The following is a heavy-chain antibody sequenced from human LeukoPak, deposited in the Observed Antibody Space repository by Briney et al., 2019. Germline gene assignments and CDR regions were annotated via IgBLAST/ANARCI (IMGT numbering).Heavy chain of an antibody. CDR2: ITSTSAT. Sequence: PGGSLRLSCAASGFTFSSYAMSWVRQAPGKGLEWVSHITSTSATYYADSVKGRFTISRDNAKNSLFLQMNSLTAEDTAVYYCASGIDYWGQGTLVTVSS. J-gene: IGHJ4*02. CDR1: GFTFSSYA. V-gene: IGHV3-48*01. CDR3: ASGIDY.